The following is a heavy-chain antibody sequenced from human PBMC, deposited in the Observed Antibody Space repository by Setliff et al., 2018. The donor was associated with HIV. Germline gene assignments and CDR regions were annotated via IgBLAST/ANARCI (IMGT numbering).Heavy chain of an antibody. D-gene: IGHD5-12*01. Sequence: ASVKVSCKASGYTFINYGISWVRQAPGQGLGWMGWISAYNGNTNYAQQLQGRVTMTTDTSTSTAYMELRNLRSADTAMYYCARDYVDMATFPIDFWGQGTLVTVSS. CDR1: GYTFINYG. CDR3: ARDYVDMATFPIDF. CDR2: ISAYNGNT. J-gene: IGHJ4*02. V-gene: IGHV1-18*01.